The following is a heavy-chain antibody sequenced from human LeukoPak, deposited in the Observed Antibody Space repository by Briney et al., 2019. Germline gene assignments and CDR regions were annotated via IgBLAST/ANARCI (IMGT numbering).Heavy chain of an antibody. CDR1: GFTVSSNY. CDR3: AKASPPGAFDI. J-gene: IGHJ3*02. D-gene: IGHD6-6*01. V-gene: IGHV3-53*01. CDR2: IYSGGST. Sequence: GGSLRLSCAASGFTVSSNYMSWVRQAPGKGLEWVSVIYSGGSTYYADSVKGRFTISRDNSKNTLYLQMNSLSAEDTAVYYCAKASPPGAFDIWGQGTMVTVSS.